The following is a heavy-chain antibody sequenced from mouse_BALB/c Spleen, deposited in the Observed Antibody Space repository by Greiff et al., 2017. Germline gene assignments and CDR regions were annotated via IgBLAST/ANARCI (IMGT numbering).Heavy chain of an antibody. J-gene: IGHJ2*01. CDR3: ARSAYDLDY. Sequence: VQLKESGAELVKPGASVKLSCTASGFNIKDTYMHWVKQRPEQGLEWIGRIDPANGNAKYDPKFQGKATITADTSSNTAYLQLSSLTSEDTAVYYCARSAYDLDYWGQGTTLTVSS. CDR1: GFNIKDTY. V-gene: IGHV14-3*02. CDR2: IDPANGNA. D-gene: IGHD2-3*01.